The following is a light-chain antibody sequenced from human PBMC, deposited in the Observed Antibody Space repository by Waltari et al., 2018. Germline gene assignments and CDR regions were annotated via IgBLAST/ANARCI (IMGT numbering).Light chain of an antibody. CDR2: DAS. Sequence: DIQMTQSPSSLSAFVGDSVIITCQASQDISNYLNWYQQKPGKAPKLLIRDASNLETGVPTRFSGSQSRTDFTLTISSLQPEDVGTYYCQRYDNLPIFAFGPGTKVEIK. CDR1: QDISNY. CDR3: QRYDNLPIFA. J-gene: IGKJ3*01. V-gene: IGKV1-33*01.